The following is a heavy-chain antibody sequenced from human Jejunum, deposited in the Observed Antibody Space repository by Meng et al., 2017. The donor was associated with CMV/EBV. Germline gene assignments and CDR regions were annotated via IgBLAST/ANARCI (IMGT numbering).Heavy chain of an antibody. J-gene: IGHJ5*02. CDR2: ISISSRYI. CDR1: GFTFSSYN. V-gene: IGHV3-21*01. CDR3: ARDIDH. Sequence: EVQLVDSGGGLVKPGGSLRLSCIGSGFTFSSYNMNWVRQAPGKGLEWVSSISISSRYINYADSVKGRFTISRDNAKNSLYLQMNSLRVEDTAIYYCARDIDHWGQGTLITVSS.